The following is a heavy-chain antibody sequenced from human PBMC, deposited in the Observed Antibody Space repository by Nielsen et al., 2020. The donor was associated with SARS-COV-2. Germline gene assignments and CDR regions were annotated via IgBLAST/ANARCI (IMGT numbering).Heavy chain of an antibody. CDR3: ATAGWFDP. CDR2: INSDGSST. CDR1: GFTFSSYA. V-gene: IGHV3-74*01. Sequence: GESLKISCAASGFTFSSYAMSWVRQAPGKGLVWVSRINSDGSSTSYADSVKGRFTISRDNAKNTLYLQMNSLRAEDTAVYYCATAGWFDPWGQGTLVTVSS. D-gene: IGHD6-19*01. J-gene: IGHJ5*02.